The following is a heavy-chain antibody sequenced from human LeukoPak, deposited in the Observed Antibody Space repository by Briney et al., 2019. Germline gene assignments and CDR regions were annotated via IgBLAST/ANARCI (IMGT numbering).Heavy chain of an antibody. Sequence: AGGSLRLSCAASGFTFSSYAMHWVRQAPGKGLEWVAFIRYDGSNKYYADSVKGRFTISRDNSKNTLYLQMNSLRAEDTAVYYCAKGAYYDILTGYYSYNDPDYWGQGTLVTVSS. D-gene: IGHD3-9*01. CDR3: AKGAYYDILTGYYSYNDPDY. J-gene: IGHJ4*02. V-gene: IGHV3-30*02. CDR1: GFTFSSYA. CDR2: IRYDGSNK.